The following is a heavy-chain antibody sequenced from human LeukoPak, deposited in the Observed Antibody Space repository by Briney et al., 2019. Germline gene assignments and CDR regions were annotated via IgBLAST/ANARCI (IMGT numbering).Heavy chain of an antibody. V-gene: IGHV1-69*04. Sequence: ASVKVSCKASGGTFRSYAISWVRQAPGQGLEWMGRIIPIFGIANYAQKFQGRVTITADKSTSTAYMELSSLRSEDTAVYYCARDSYCSGGSCYPGYYYYYYGMDVWGQGTTVTVSS. D-gene: IGHD2-15*01. CDR2: IIPIFGIA. CDR3: ARDSYCSGGSCYPGYYYYYYGMDV. J-gene: IGHJ6*02. CDR1: GGTFRSYA.